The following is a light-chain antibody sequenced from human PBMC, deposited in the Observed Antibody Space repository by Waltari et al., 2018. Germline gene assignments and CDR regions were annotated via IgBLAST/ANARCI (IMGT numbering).Light chain of an antibody. CDR2: RVS. CDR3: MQASETPWT. Sequence: DIVMTQTPLSLSVTPGEPASLSCRSSQSLLHSNGNTYLFWYLQKPGQSPRLLIYRVSNRFSGVPDRFSGSGAGTDFTLRIRRVEAEDVGVYFCMQASETPWTFGHGTKVEIK. CDR1: QSLLHSNGNTY. V-gene: IGKV2-29*02. J-gene: IGKJ1*01.